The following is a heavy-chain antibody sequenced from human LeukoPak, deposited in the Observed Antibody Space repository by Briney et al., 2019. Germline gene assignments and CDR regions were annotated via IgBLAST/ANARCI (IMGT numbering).Heavy chain of an antibody. D-gene: IGHD1-26*01. Sequence: SETLSLTCTVSGGSISSSSYYWGWIRQPPGKGLEWIGSIYYSGSTYYNPSLKSRVTISVDTSKNQFSLKLSSVTAADTAVYYCVRAPGKGATDFDYWGQGTLVTVSS. CDR1: GGSISSSSYY. V-gene: IGHV4-39*07. CDR3: VRAPGKGATDFDY. J-gene: IGHJ4*02. CDR2: IYYSGST.